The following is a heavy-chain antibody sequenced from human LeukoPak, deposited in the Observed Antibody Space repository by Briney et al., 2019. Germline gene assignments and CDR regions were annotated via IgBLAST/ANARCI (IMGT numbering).Heavy chain of an antibody. CDR1: GFTFSSYG. CDR3: ATWAHSGYWIATFDY. V-gene: IGHV3-30*02. CDR2: IRYDGSNK. D-gene: IGHD3-22*01. Sequence: GGSLRLSCAASGFTFSSYGMHWVRQAPGKGLEGVAFIRYDGSNKYYADSVKGRFTISRDNSKNTLYLQTNSLRAEDTAVYYCATWAHSGYWIATFDYWGQGTLVTVSS. J-gene: IGHJ4*02.